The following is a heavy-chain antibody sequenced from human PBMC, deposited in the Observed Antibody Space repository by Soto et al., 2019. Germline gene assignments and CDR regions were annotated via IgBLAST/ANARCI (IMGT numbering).Heavy chain of an antibody. V-gene: IGHV1-18*01. Sequence: ASVKVSCKAVRYIFTNYGVSWVRQAPGQGLEWMGWITTYNGNTECAQKFQGGVTMTTDASTSTAYMELGSLRSDDTAIYYCARALTGYGMDVWGQGTTVTVSS. CDR1: RYIFTNYG. CDR3: ARALTGYGMDV. CDR2: ITTYNGNT. J-gene: IGHJ6*02.